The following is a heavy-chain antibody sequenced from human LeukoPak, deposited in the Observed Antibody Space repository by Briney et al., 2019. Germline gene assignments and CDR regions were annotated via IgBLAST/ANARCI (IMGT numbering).Heavy chain of an antibody. CDR1: GGSISSYY. CDR3: ARGYSSGGYNWCDP. V-gene: IGHV4-59*08. J-gene: IGHJ5*02. CDR2: IYYSGST. D-gene: IGHD6-19*01. Sequence: SETLSLTCTVSGGSISSYYWSWIRQPPGKGLEWIGYIYYSGSTNYNPSLKSRVTISVDTSKNQFSLKLSSVTAADTAVYYCARGYSSGGYNWCDPWGQGTLVTVSS.